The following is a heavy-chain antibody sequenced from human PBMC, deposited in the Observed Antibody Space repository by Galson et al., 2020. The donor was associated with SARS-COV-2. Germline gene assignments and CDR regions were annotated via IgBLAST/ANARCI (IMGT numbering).Heavy chain of an antibody. CDR2: ISYDGSNK. J-gene: IGHJ4*02. CDR3: AKAGGSSGYYYLFFDY. D-gene: IGHD3-22*01. CDR1: GFTFSSYG. Sequence: GGSLRLSCAASGFTFSSYGMHWVRQAPGKGLEWVAVISYDGSNKYYADSVKGRFTISRDNSKNTLYLQMNSLRAEDTAVYYCAKAGGSSGYYYLFFDYWGQGTLVTVSS. V-gene: IGHV3-30*18.